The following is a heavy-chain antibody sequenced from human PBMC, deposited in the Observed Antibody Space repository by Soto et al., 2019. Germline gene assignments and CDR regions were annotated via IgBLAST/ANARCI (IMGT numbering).Heavy chain of an antibody. CDR1: GYTFTSYG. CDR3: ARPQASSSYYYCYYMDV. Sequence: ASVKVSCKASGYTFTSYGISWVRQAPGQGLEWMGWISAYNGNTNYAQKLQGRVTMTTDTSTSTAYMELRSLRSDDTAVYYCARPQASSSYYYCYYMDVWGKGTTVTVSS. V-gene: IGHV1-18*01. D-gene: IGHD6-6*01. CDR2: ISAYNGNT. J-gene: IGHJ6*03.